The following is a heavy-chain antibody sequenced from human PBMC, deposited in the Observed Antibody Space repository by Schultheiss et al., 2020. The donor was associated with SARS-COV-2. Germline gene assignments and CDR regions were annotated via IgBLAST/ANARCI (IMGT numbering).Heavy chain of an antibody. CDR3: AKDSFSGLYMLYYFDY. Sequence: GGSLRLSCAASGFAFSNYGMHWVRQAPGKGLEWVSAISGGGIPYYADSVKGRFTISRDNSKNTVNLQMHSLRAEDTAVYYCAKDSFSGLYMLYYFDYWGQGTPVTVSS. V-gene: IGHV3-23*01. CDR2: ISGGGIP. D-gene: IGHD3-10*01. CDR1: GFAFSNYG. J-gene: IGHJ4*02.